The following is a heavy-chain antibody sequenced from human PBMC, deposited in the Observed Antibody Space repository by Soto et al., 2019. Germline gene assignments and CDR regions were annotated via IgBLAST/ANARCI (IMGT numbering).Heavy chain of an antibody. CDR1: GGSFSGYY. CDR3: ARATSSTASAVTPYVPYNWFDP. D-gene: IGHD4-4*01. Sequence: PSETLSLTCAVYGGSFSGYYWSWIRQPPGKGLEWIGEINHSGSTNYNPSLKSRVTISVDTSKNQFSLKLSSVTAADTAVYYCARATSSTASAVTPYVPYNWFDPWGQGTLVTVSS. V-gene: IGHV4-34*01. J-gene: IGHJ5*02. CDR2: INHSGST.